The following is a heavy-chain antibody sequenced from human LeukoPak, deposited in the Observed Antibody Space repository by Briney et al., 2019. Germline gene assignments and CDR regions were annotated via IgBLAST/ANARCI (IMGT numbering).Heavy chain of an antibody. D-gene: IGHD2-21*02. J-gene: IGHJ4*02. Sequence: PSETLSLTCSVSGGSIRNYYWNWIRQPPAKGLEWIGYMSYSGSTNYNPSLKSRVTISLDTSKNQFSLKLNSVTAADTAVYYCARGDFHFDNWGQGTLVTVSS. V-gene: IGHV4-59*01. CDR1: GGSIRNYY. CDR2: MSYSGST. CDR3: ARGDFHFDN.